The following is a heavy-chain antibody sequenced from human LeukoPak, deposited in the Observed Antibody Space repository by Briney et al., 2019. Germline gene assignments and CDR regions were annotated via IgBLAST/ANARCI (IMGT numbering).Heavy chain of an antibody. CDR3: AKTHYDFWSGPDY. CDR2: ISYDGSNK. D-gene: IGHD3-3*01. Sequence: GGSLRLSCAASGFTFSSYSMNWVRQAPGKGLEWVAVISYDGSNKYYADSVKGRFTISRDNSKNTLYLQMNSLRAEDTAVYYCAKTHYDFWSGPDYWGQGTLVTVSS. CDR1: GFTFSSYS. V-gene: IGHV3-30*18. J-gene: IGHJ4*02.